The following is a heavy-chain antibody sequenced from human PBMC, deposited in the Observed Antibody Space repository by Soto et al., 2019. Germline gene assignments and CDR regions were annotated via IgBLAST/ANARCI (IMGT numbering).Heavy chain of an antibody. CDR2: IIPIFGTA. J-gene: IGHJ6*02. V-gene: IGHV1-69*13. D-gene: IGHD1-1*01. CDR1: GGTFSSYA. CDR3: ARGGTGTTGGYYYYGMDV. Sequence: SVKVSCKVSGGTFSSYAISWVRQAPGQGLEWMGGIIPIFGTANYAQKFQGRVTITADESTSTAYMELSSLRPEDTAVYYCARGGTGTTGGYYYYGMDVWGQGTTVTVSS.